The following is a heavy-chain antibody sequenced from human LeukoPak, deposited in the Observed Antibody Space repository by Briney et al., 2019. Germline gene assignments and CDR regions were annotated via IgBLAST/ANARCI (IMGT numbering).Heavy chain of an antibody. V-gene: IGHV4-39*07. CDR1: GGSISSSSYY. Sequence: SETLSLTCTVSGGSISSSSYYWGWIRQPPGKGLEWIGEINHSGSTNYNPSLKSRVTISVDTSKNQFSLKLSSVTAADTAVYYCARGGPYYYYYMDVWGKGTTVTVSS. J-gene: IGHJ6*03. CDR3: ARGGPYYYYYMDV. CDR2: INHSGST.